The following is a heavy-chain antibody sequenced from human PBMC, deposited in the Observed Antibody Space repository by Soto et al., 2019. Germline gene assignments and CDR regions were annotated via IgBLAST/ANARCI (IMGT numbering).Heavy chain of an antibody. CDR3: ARSSGWYGGKYYYYGMDV. CDR1: GYSFTSYW. Sequence: XESLKSSCKGSGYSFTSYWIGWVRQMPGKGLEWMGIIYPGDSDTRYSPSFQGQVTISADKSISTAYLQWSSLKASDTAMYYCARSSGWYGGKYYYYGMDVWGQGTTVTVSS. D-gene: IGHD6-19*01. CDR2: IYPGDSDT. J-gene: IGHJ6*02. V-gene: IGHV5-51*01.